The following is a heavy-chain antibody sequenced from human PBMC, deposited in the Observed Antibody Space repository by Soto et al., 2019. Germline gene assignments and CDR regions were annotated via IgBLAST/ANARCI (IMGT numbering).Heavy chain of an antibody. J-gene: IGHJ4*02. V-gene: IGHV4-34*01. D-gene: IGHD6-19*01. CDR1: GGSFSGYY. CDR2: INHSGST. CDR3: ARGRSRGWFPFDY. Sequence: QVQLQQWGAGLLKPSETLSLTCAVYGGSFSGYYWSWIRQPPGKGLEWIGEINHSGSTNYNPSLKRRVTISVDASKNPFSLKLSSVTAADTAVYYCARGRSRGWFPFDYWGQGTLVTVSS.